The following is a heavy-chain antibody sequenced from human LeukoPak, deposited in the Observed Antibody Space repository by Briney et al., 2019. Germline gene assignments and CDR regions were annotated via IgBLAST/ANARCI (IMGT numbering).Heavy chain of an antibody. D-gene: IGHD6-6*01. CDR2: IYYSGST. V-gene: IGHV4-59*01. J-gene: IGHJ4*02. Sequence: SETLSLTCTVSGGSISSNYWSWLRQPPGKGLEWIGYIYYSGSTKYNPSLKSRVTISVDTSKNQFSLKLRSVAAADTAVYYCARETSSSPGFDYWGQGTLVTVSS. CDR3: ARETSSSPGFDY. CDR1: GGSISSNY.